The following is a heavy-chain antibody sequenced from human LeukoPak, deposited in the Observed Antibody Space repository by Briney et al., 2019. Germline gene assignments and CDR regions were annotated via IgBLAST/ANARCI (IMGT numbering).Heavy chain of an antibody. J-gene: IGHJ4*02. CDR3: ARFVATGVGATVPSDY. D-gene: IGHD1-26*01. Sequence: ASVKVSCKASGYTFTSYYMHWVRQAPGQGLEWMGIINPSGGSTSYAQKFQGRVTMTGDMSTSTVYMELSSLRSEDTAVYYCARFVATGVGATVPSDYWGQGTLVTVSS. CDR2: INPSGGST. V-gene: IGHV1-46*01. CDR1: GYTFTSYY.